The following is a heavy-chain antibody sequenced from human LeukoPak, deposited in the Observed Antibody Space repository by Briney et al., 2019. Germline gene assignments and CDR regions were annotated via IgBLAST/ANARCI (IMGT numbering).Heavy chain of an antibody. V-gene: IGHV1-18*01. CDR3: ARDAVVVVAATLFDYYYYGMDV. CDR1: GYTFTSYG. CDR2: ISAYNGNT. J-gene: IGHJ6*02. Sequence: ASVKVSFKASGYTFTSYGISWLRQPPGQGLEGMGLISAYNGNTNYAQKLQGRVTMTTDTSTSTAYMELRSLRSDDTAVYYCARDAVVVVAATLFDYYYYGMDVWGQGTTVTVSS. D-gene: IGHD2-15*01.